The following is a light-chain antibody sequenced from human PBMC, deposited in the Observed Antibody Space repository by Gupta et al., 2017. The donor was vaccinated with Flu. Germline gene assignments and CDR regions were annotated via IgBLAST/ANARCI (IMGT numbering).Light chain of an antibody. V-gene: IGKV3-15*01. CDR3: QQYSDWPHMT. CDR2: GAS. CDR1: RNVGSY. J-gene: IGKJ5*01. Sequence: DTLSVSPGERATLSCRASRNVGSYLAWYQQRPGQAPRLLIYGASTRATDIPARFSGSGSGTEFTLSISSLQSEDLGIYYCQQYSDWPHMTFGQGTRLVIE.